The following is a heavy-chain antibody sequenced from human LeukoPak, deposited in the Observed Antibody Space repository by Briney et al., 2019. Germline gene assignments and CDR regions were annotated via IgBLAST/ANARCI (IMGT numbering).Heavy chain of an antibody. CDR1: GFTFRNYW. CDR3: ARIGYRSPSLDY. CDR2: IKEDGSVK. V-gene: IGHV3-7*01. J-gene: IGHJ4*02. D-gene: IGHD6-19*01. Sequence: GGSLRLSCAASGFTFRNYWMTWVRQAPGKGLEWVANIKEDGSVKYFVDSVKGRFTVSRDNAKNSVYLQMSSMRVEDTAVYFCARIGYRSPSLDYWGQGTLVTVST.